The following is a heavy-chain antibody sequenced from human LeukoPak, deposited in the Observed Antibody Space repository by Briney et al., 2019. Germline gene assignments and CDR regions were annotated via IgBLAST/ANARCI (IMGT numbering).Heavy chain of an antibody. CDR1: GFTFSSYW. J-gene: IGHJ4*02. CDR3: AREGLLWFGDRGDYFDY. V-gene: IGHV3-7*01. D-gene: IGHD3-10*01. Sequence: GGSLRLSCAASGFTFSSYWMSWVRQGPGKGLEWVANINQDGSEKYYVDSVKGRFTISRDNAKNSLYLQMNSLRAEDTAVYYCAREGLLWFGDRGDYFDYWGQGTLVTVSS. CDR2: INQDGSEK.